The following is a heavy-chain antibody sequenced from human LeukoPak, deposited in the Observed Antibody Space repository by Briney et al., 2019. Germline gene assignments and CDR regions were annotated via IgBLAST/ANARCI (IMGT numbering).Heavy chain of an antibody. Sequence: GGSLRLSCAASGFTVSSNYMSWVRQAPGKGLEWVSVIYSGGSTYYADSVKGRFTISRDNAKNSLYLQMNSLRAEDTAVYYCARVRGRTSGIAVAGRAFDIWGQGTMVTVSS. CDR3: ARVRGRTSGIAVAGRAFDI. CDR2: IYSGGST. V-gene: IGHV3-53*01. J-gene: IGHJ3*02. CDR1: GFTVSSNY. D-gene: IGHD6-19*01.